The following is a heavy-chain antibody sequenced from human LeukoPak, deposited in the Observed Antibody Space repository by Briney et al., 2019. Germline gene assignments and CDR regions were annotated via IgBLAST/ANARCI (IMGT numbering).Heavy chain of an antibody. Sequence: GGSLRLSCAASGFTFSTYSMNWVRQAPGKGLEGVSYISTSSGTMYYADSVKGRFTISRDNAQNSLYLQMNSLTAEDTAVYYCAREGSAAGDFDYWGQGTLVTVSS. CDR3: AREGSAAGDFDY. J-gene: IGHJ4*02. CDR2: ISTSSGTM. CDR1: GFTFSTYS. D-gene: IGHD2-2*01. V-gene: IGHV3-48*04.